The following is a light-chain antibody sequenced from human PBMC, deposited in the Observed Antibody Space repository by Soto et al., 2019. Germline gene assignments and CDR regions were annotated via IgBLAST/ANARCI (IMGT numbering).Light chain of an antibody. J-gene: IGKJ2*01. CDR1: QSISNY. CDR2: AAS. CDR3: QQSYSTLYT. Sequence: DIQMTQSPSSLSASVGDRVTITCRASQSISNYLNWYQQKPGKAPKLLIYAASSLQCGVPSRFSGSGSGTDFTLTISSLQPEDFATYYCQQSYSTLYTFGQGAKLEIK. V-gene: IGKV1-39*01.